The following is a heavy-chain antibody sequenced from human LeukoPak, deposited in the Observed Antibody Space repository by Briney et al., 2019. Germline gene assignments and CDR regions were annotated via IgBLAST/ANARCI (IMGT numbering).Heavy chain of an antibody. J-gene: IGHJ4*02. V-gene: IGHV3-30*03. CDR1: GFTFSSYG. CDR3: ATVKRDCSGGTCYSYDY. Sequence: GGSLRLSCAASGFTFSSYGMHWVRQAPGKGLEWVAVISYDGSNKYYADSVKGRFTISRDNSKNTLYLQMNGLRADDRAVYYCATVKRDCSGGTCYSYDYWGQGTLVTVSS. CDR2: ISYDGSNK. D-gene: IGHD2-15*01.